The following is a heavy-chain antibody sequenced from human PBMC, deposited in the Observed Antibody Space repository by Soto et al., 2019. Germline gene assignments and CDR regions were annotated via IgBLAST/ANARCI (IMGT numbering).Heavy chain of an antibody. CDR3: TRHEGGAAADRPLDY. CDR1: GGSINNYY. Sequence: PSETLSLTCTVSGGSINNYYWSWIRQPPGKGLEWIGHIYYSGSTHYSPSLKSRIIMSIDTSTNQFSLKLTSVTAADTAVYYCTRHEGGAAADRPLDYWGQGTLVTVSS. J-gene: IGHJ4*02. D-gene: IGHD6-13*01. V-gene: IGHV4-59*04. CDR2: IYYSGST.